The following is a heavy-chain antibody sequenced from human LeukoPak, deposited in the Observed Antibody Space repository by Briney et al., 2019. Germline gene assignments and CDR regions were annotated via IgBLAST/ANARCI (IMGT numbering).Heavy chain of an antibody. V-gene: IGHV3-30*02. Sequence: GGSLRLSCGASGFTFSSYGMHWVRQAPGKGLEWVTFIRYDGSNKYYADSVKGRFTISRDNSKNMLYLQMNSLRTEDTAVYYCARDLPGSGSYYTFDYWGQGTLVTVSS. CDR2: IRYDGSNK. J-gene: IGHJ4*02. CDR1: GFTFSSYG. D-gene: IGHD3-10*01. CDR3: ARDLPGSGSYYTFDY.